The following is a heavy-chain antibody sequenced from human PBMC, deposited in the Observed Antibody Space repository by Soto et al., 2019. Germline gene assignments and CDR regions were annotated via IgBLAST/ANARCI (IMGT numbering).Heavy chain of an antibody. J-gene: IGHJ4*02. D-gene: IGHD2-15*01. CDR1: GFTFSSYG. V-gene: IGHV3-30*18. CDR3: AKDRAGYCSGGSCYSVSGAFDY. Sequence: QVQLVESGGGVVQPGRSLRLSCAASGFTFSSYGMHWVRQAPGKGLEWVAVISYDGSNKYYADSVKGRFTISRDNSKNTLYLQMTSLRAEDTAVYYCAKDRAGYCSGGSCYSVSGAFDYWGQGTLVTVSS. CDR2: ISYDGSNK.